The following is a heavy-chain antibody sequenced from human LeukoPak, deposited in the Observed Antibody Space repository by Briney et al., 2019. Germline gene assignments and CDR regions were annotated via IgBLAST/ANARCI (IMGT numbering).Heavy chain of an antibody. CDR1: GFTFSDHY. Sequence: GGSLRLSRAASGFTFSDHYMDWVRQAPGKGVEWVGRTRNKANSYTTEYAASVKGRFTISRDDSKNSLYLQMNSLKTEDTAVYYCARDGTYGDFDYWGQGTLVTVSS. CDR3: ARDGTYGDFDY. D-gene: IGHD1/OR15-1a*01. J-gene: IGHJ4*02. CDR2: TRNKANSYTT. V-gene: IGHV3-72*01.